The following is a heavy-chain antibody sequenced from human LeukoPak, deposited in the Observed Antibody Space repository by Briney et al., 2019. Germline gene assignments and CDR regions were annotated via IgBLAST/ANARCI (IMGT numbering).Heavy chain of an antibody. D-gene: IGHD3-22*01. CDR3: ARAPYYYDSSGSDAFDI. CDR1: GGTFSSYA. J-gene: IGHJ3*02. Sequence: SVKVSCKASGGTFSSYAISWVRQAPGQGLEWMGRIIPILGIANYAQKFQGRVTITADKSTSTAYMELSSLRSEDTAVYYCARAPYYYDSSGSDAFDIWGQGTMVTVSS. V-gene: IGHV1-69*04. CDR2: IIPILGIA.